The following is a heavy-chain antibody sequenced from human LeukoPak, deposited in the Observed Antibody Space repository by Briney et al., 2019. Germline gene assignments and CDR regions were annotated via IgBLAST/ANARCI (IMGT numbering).Heavy chain of an antibody. D-gene: IGHD6-13*01. CDR3: ARAISRGSSWYYAFDI. CDR1: GFTFSSYA. J-gene: IGHJ3*02. CDR2: ISYDGSNK. Sequence: GGSLRLSCAASGFTFSSYAMHWVRQAPGKGLEWVAVISYDGSNKYYADSVKGRFTISRDNSKNTLYLQMNSLRAEDTAVYYCARAISRGSSWYYAFDIWGQGTMVTVS. V-gene: IGHV3-30-3*01.